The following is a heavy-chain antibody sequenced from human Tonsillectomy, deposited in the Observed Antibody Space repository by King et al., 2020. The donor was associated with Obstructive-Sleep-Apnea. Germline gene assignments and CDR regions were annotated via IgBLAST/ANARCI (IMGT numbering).Heavy chain of an antibody. CDR3: ARDSPGHDYGDYGGFDY. CDR2: VYYSGSS. CDR1: GVSISSYY. D-gene: IGHD4-17*01. V-gene: IGHV4-59*01. Sequence: QLQESGPGLVKPSETLALTCTVSGVSISSYYWSWIRQPPGKGLEWIGYVYYSGSSNSNPSLKSRVTLAVDTSKNQFSLKLSSVTAADTAVYYCARDSPGHDYGDYGGFDYWGQGTLVTVSS. J-gene: IGHJ4*02.